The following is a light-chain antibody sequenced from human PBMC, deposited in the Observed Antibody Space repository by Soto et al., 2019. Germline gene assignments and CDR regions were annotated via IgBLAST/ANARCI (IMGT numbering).Light chain of an antibody. J-gene: IGKJ1*01. CDR1: QRVSSSY. Sequence: EIVLTQSPGTLSLSPGERATLSCRASQRVSSSYLAWYQQKPGQAPRLLIYGASSRATAIPDRFSGSGSGTDFTLTISRLEPEDLAVYYCQQYGSSLLTFGQGTQVAIK. CDR3: QQYGSSLLT. V-gene: IGKV3-20*01. CDR2: GAS.